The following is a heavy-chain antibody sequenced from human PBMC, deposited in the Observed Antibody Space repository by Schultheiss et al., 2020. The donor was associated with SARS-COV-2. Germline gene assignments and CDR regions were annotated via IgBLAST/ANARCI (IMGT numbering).Heavy chain of an antibody. J-gene: IGHJ4*02. V-gene: IGHV4-34*01. CDR2: INHSGST. CDR3: ARGAKYCSSTSCYSWFFRYYFDY. D-gene: IGHD2-2*01. CDR1: GGSISSYY. Sequence: GSLRLSCTVSGGSISSYYWSWIRQPPGKGLEWIGEINHSGSTNYNPSLKSRVTISVDTSKNQFSLKLSSVTAAYTAVYYCARGAKYCSSTSCYSWFFRYYFDYWGQGTLVTVSS.